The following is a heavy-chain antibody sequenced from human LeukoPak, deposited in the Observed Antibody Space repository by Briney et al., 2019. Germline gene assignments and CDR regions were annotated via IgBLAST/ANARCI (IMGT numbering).Heavy chain of an antibody. CDR3: AKGGRDGYNRGPGDY. CDR2: ISGSGGST. Sequence: PGGSLRLSCAASGFTFDDYGMSWVRQAPGKGLEWVSAISGSGGSTYYADSVKGRFTISRDNSKNTLYLQMNSLRAEDTAVYYCAKGGRDGYNRGPGDYWGQGTLVTVSS. D-gene: IGHD5-24*01. V-gene: IGHV3-23*01. J-gene: IGHJ4*02. CDR1: GFTFDDYG.